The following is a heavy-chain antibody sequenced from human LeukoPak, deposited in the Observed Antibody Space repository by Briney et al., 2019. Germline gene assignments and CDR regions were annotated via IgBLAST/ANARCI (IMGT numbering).Heavy chain of an antibody. CDR2: IKSKTDGETT. V-gene: IGHV3-15*01. CDR1: GLTFSNAW. Sequence: GGSLRLSCATSGLTFSNAWMSWVRQAPGKGLEWVGRIKSKTDGETTDYAAPVKGRFTISRDDSKNTLYLQMNRLKIEDTAVYYCITDPGEWEPIWGQGTMVTVSS. CDR3: ITDPGEWEPI. J-gene: IGHJ3*02. D-gene: IGHD1-26*01.